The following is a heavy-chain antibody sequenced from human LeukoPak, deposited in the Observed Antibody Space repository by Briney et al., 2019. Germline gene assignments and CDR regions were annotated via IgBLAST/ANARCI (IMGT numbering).Heavy chain of an antibody. J-gene: IGHJ5*02. Sequence: SETLSLTCTVSAAPITSYYWSWIRQPPGKGLEWIGYIYFSGSTNYNPSLKSRVAISVDTSKNQVSLRLSSVTAADTAVYYCVRSKSGTYGWFDPWGQGTLVTVSS. CDR2: IYFSGST. D-gene: IGHD4-17*01. CDR3: VRSKSGTYGWFDP. CDR1: AAPITSYY. V-gene: IGHV4-59*01.